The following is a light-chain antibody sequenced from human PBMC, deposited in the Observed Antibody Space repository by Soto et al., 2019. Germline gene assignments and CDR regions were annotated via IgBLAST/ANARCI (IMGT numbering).Light chain of an antibody. CDR3: GTWDSSLSARV. CDR2: DNN. J-gene: IGLJ2*01. CDR1: SSNIGNNY. V-gene: IGLV1-51*01. Sequence: QAVLTQPPSVSAAPGQKVTISCSGSSSNIGNNYVSWYQQLPGTAPKLLIYDNNKRPSGIPDRFSGSKSGTSATLGITGLQIGDEADYYCGTWDSSLSARVFGGGTKLTVL.